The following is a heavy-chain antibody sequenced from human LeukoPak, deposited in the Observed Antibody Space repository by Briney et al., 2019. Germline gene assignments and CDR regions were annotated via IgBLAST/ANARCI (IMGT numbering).Heavy chain of an antibody. V-gene: IGHV3-21*01. CDR1: GCTFSSYS. D-gene: IGHD1-26*01. CDR2: IRSSSSDI. CDR3: ARVRSGSLDY. Sequence: GGSLRLSCAASGCTFSSYSMNWVRQAPGKGLEWVSFIRSSSSDIYYADSVKGRFTISRDNAKNSLYLQMDSLRAEDTAVYYCARVRSGSLDYWGQGTLVTVCS. J-gene: IGHJ4*02.